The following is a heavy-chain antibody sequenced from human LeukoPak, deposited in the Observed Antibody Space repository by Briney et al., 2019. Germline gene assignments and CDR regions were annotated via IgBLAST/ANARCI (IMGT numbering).Heavy chain of an antibody. CDR1: GGSFSGYY. V-gene: IGHV4-34*01. CDR3: ARELIAARPGYYFDY. CDR2: INHSGST. Sequence: KPSETLSLTCAVYGGSFSGYYWSWIRQPPGKGLEWIGEINHSGSTNYNPSLKSRVTISVDTSKNQFSLKLSSVTAADTAVYYCARELIAARPGYYFDYWGQGTLVTVSS. D-gene: IGHD6-6*01. J-gene: IGHJ4*02.